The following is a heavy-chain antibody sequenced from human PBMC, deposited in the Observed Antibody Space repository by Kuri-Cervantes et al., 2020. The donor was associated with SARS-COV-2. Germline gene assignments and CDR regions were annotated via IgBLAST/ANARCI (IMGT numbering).Heavy chain of an antibody. V-gene: IGHV3-21*01. CDR2: ISSSSSYI. D-gene: IGHD2-21*02. CDR1: GFTFSSYS. J-gene: IGHJ4*02. CDR3: AREVAAIGEVDY. Sequence: LSLTCAASGFTFSSYSMNWVRQAPGKGLEWVSSISSSSSYIYYADSVKGRFTISRDNSKNTLYLQMNSLRAEDTAVYHCAREVAAIGEVDYWGQGTLVTVSS.